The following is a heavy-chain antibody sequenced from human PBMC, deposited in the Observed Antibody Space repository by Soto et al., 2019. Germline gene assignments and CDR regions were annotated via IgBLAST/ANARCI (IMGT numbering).Heavy chain of an antibody. J-gene: IGHJ4*02. CDR3: VNYIAGTPN. Sequence: EVQLVESGGDLVQPGGSLTLSCAASGFSFSDHYMEWVRQAPGKGLEWVGRTRHKVENYNTKYAASVKGIFTISRDASTNSLYLQMNSLKTEDTAVYFCVNYIAGTPNWGQGTLVTVSS. D-gene: IGHD2-15*01. CDR1: GFSFSDHY. V-gene: IGHV3-72*01. CDR2: TRHKVENYNT.